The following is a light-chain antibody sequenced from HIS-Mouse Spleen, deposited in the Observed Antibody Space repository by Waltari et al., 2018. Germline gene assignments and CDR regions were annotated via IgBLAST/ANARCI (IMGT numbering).Light chain of an antibody. CDR1: SLRSYY. Sequence: SSELTQDPAVSVALGQTVRITCQGDSLRSYYASWYQQKPGQAPVIVIYGNNNRPPGIPDRFSGSSSGNTASLTITGAQAEDEADYYCNSRDSSGNHLVFGGGTKLTVL. CDR3: NSRDSSGNHLV. V-gene: IGLV3-19*01. J-gene: IGLJ3*02. CDR2: GNN.